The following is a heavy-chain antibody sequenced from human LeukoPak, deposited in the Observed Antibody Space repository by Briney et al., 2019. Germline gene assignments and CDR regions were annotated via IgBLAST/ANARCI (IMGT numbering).Heavy chain of an antibody. CDR1: GFTVSSNY. CDR3: AKRSDYGVNSNYFDY. J-gene: IGHJ4*02. V-gene: IGHV3-53*01. Sequence: PGGSLRLSCAASGFTVSSNYMSWVRQAPGKGLEWVSVIYSGGSTYYADSVKGRFTISRANSKNTLYLQMNSLRAEDTAVYYCAKRSDYGVNSNYFDYWGQGTLVTVSS. D-gene: IGHD4-23*01. CDR2: IYSGGST.